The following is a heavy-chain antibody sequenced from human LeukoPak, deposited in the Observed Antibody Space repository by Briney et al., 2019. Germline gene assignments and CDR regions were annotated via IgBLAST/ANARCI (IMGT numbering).Heavy chain of an antibody. D-gene: IGHD4-17*01. CDR2: ISGSGGST. J-gene: IGHJ5*02. CDR3: AKDVTTVTTSWFDP. Sequence: HPGGSLRLSCAASGFTFSSYAMSWVRQAPGKGLEWVSGISGSGGSTYYADSVKGRFTISRDNSKNTLYLQMNSLRAEDTAVYYCAKDVTTVTTSWFDPWGQGTLVTVSS. V-gene: IGHV3-23*01. CDR1: GFTFSSYA.